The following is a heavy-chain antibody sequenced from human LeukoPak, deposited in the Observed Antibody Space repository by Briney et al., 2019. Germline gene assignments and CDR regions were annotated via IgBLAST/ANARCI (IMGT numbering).Heavy chain of an antibody. D-gene: IGHD5-12*01. V-gene: IGHV3-11*03. Sequence: GGSLRLSCAASGFTFSDYYMTWIRQGPGKGLEWVSSISSGSTYTNYADSVKGRFTISRDNAKNSLYLQMNSLRVEDTAVYYCARNGYSGYDRLNWFDPWGQGTLVTVSS. J-gene: IGHJ5*02. CDR3: ARNGYSGYDRLNWFDP. CDR1: GFTFSDYY. CDR2: ISSGSTYT.